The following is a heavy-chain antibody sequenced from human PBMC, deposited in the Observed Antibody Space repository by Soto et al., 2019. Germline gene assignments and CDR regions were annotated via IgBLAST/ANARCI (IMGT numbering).Heavy chain of an antibody. Sequence: SVKVSCKASGGTFSSYAISWVRQAPGQGLEWMGGIIPIFGTANYAQKFQGRVTITEDTSTDTAYMELSSLRSEDTAVYYCATAVAGTFAFDIWGQGTMVTVSS. CDR3: ATAVAGTFAFDI. CDR2: IIPIFGTA. D-gene: IGHD6-19*01. J-gene: IGHJ3*02. CDR1: GGTFSSYA. V-gene: IGHV1-69*06.